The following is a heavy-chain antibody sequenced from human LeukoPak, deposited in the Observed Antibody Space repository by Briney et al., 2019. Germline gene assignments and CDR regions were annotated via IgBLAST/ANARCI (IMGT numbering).Heavy chain of an antibody. J-gene: IGHJ4*02. D-gene: IGHD5-18*01. V-gene: IGHV5-51*01. CDR1: GSIFTSYW. Sequence: GASLEISCEGSGSIFTSYWIGWVRQLPGKGLEWMGIIYPGDSDTRYSPSFQGQVTISADKSISTAYLQWSSLKASDTAMYYCARRGGYSYGFDYWGQGTLVTVSS. CDR3: ARRGGYSYGFDY. CDR2: IYPGDSDT.